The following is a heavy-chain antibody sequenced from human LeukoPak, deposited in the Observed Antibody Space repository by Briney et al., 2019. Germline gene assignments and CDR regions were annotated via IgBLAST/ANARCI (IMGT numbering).Heavy chain of an antibody. Sequence: PSETLSLTCTVSGGSISSHYWSWIRLPPGKGLEWIGYISYSGGTNYNPSLKSRVTISVDTSKNQFSLKLSSVTAADTAVYYCARGSAAGFDYWGQGTLVTVSS. CDR2: ISYSGGT. J-gene: IGHJ4*02. CDR3: ARGSAAGFDY. CDR1: GGSISSHY. D-gene: IGHD6-13*01. V-gene: IGHV4-59*11.